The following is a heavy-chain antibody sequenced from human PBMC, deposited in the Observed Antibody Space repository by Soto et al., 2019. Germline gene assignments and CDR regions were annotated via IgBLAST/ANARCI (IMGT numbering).Heavy chain of an antibody. CDR2: ISAYNGDT. CDR1: AYTFTNFG. J-gene: IGHJ4*02. Sequence: QVQLVQSGAEVKKPGASVEVSCKASAYTFTNFGITWVRQAPGQGLEWTGWISAYNGDTNYAQKFQGRVTMTTDTSTSTAYMEVRSLRFDDTAGYYCARGGTPIAHWGQGTLVTVSS. V-gene: IGHV1-18*01. D-gene: IGHD2-21*01. CDR3: ARGGTPIAH.